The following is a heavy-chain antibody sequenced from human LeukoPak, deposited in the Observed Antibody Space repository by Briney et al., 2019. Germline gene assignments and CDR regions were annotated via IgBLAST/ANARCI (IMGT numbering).Heavy chain of an antibody. D-gene: IGHD3-10*01. Sequence: NPSETLSLTCSVSGASITSSYWSGVRHTPGKGLEWIGNIYSGSTNYNPSFESRVTVSRDTSKSQFSLRSTSVPAADTALYYCALDGYGSGSYGWFDPWGQGTLVTVSS. CDR2: IYSGST. J-gene: IGHJ5*02. CDR1: GASITSSY. V-gene: IGHV4-59*01. CDR3: ALDGYGSGSYGWFDP.